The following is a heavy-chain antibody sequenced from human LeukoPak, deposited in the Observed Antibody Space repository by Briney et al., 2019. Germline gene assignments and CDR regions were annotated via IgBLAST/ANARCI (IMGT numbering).Heavy chain of an antibody. CDR3: ARAGSGGF. Sequence: GGSLRLSCAASGFTFSSYAMTWVRQAPGKGLEWVSSILGSGAGTYYADSVKGRLTVSRDNSKNTMYLQMNSLRAEDTAVYYCARAGSGGFWGQGTLVTVSS. J-gene: IGHJ4*02. D-gene: IGHD2-15*01. V-gene: IGHV3-23*01. CDR1: GFTFSSYA. CDR2: ILGSGAGT.